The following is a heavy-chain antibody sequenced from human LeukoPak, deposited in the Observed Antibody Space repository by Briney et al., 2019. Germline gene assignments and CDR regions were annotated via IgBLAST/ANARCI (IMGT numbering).Heavy chain of an antibody. Sequence: GGSLRLSCAASGFTFNNYGMHWVRQAPGKGLEWVAVVSYDGINKYYADSVRGRFTISRDNSINTLYLQMDSLRAEDTAVYYCVKDLWLAVTGPGFDYWGQGTLVTVSS. CDR2: VSYDGINK. V-gene: IGHV3-30*18. CDR1: GFTFNNYG. CDR3: VKDLWLAVTGPGFDY. D-gene: IGHD6-19*01. J-gene: IGHJ4*02.